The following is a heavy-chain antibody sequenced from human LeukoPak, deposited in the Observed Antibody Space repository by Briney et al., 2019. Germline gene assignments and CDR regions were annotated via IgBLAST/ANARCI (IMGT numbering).Heavy chain of an antibody. CDR3: AKPTLDRSWTSCPLAAFDI. D-gene: IGHD2-2*01. V-gene: IGHV3-23*01. J-gene: IGHJ3*02. CDR2: ISGSGGTT. Sequence: GGSLRLFCAASGFTFSTYVMSCVRQAPGKGLEWVSAISGSGGTTFYADSVKGRFTISRDNSKNTLYMQMNTLRAEDTAVYYCAKPTLDRSWTSCPLAAFDIWGQGTMVTVSS. CDR1: GFTFSTYV.